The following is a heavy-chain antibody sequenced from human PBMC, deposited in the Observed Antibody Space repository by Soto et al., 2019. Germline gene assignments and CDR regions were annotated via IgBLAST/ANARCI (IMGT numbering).Heavy chain of an antibody. D-gene: IGHD3-22*01. CDR2: ISYDGSNK. J-gene: IGHJ4*02. CDR3: AKTTAQNYYDSSGYDY. CDR1: GFTFSSYG. V-gene: IGHV3-30*18. Sequence: PVGSLRLSCAASGFTFSSYGMHWVRQAPGKGLEWVAVISYDGSNKYYADSVKGRFTISRDNSKNTLYLQMNSLRAEDTAVYYCAKTTAQNYYDSSGYDYWGQGTLVTVSS.